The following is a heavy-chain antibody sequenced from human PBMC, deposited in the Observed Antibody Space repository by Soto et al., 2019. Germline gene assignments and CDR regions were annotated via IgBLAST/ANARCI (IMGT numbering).Heavy chain of an antibody. CDR2: ISASGGNA. CDR1: GFSFSSYT. D-gene: IGHD1-1*01. V-gene: IGHV3-23*01. CDR3: AKLDVT. Sequence: GGSLRLSCAASGFSFSSYTMSWVRQAPGKGLEWVSDISASGGNAFYVDSVKGRFTISRGNSKNTLSLQMNSLRAEDTAVYYCAKLDVTWGQGTLVTVSS. J-gene: IGHJ4*02.